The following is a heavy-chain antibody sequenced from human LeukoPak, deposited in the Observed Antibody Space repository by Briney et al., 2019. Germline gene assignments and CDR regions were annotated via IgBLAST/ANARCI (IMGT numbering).Heavy chain of an antibody. J-gene: IGHJ4*02. V-gene: IGHV1-69*05. D-gene: IGHD3-3*01. CDR3: ASRFGVVIPYGSLDY. CDR2: IIPIFGTA. CDR1: GGTFSSYA. Sequence: ASVKVSCKASGGTFSSYAISWVRRAPGQGLEWMGGIIPIFGTANYAQKFQGRVTITTDESTSTAYMELSSLRSEDTAVYYCASRFGVVIPYGSLDYWGQGTLVTVSS.